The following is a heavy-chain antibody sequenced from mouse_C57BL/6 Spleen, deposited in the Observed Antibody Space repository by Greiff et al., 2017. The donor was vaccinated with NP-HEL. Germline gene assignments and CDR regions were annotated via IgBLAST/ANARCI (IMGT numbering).Heavy chain of an antibody. V-gene: IGHV1-66*01. J-gene: IGHJ2*01. CDR2: IYPGSGNT. Sequence: QVQLKQSGPELVKPGASVKISCKASGYSFTSYYIHWVKQRPGQGLEWIGCIYPGSGNTKYNEKFKGKATLTADTSSSTAYVQLSRLTSEDSAVYYCARDYGSSYYYWGQGTTVTVSS. CDR1: GYSFTSYY. CDR3: ARDYGSSYYY. D-gene: IGHD1-1*01.